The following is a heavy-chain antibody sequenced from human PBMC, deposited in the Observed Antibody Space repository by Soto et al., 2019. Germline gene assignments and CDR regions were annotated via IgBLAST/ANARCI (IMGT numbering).Heavy chain of an antibody. CDR3: AKVGIYSNYNDFDF. D-gene: IGHD4-4*01. Sequence: QVLLVQSGGGVVQPGKSLRLSCAASGFRFRAYGIHWVRQAPGKGLEWVAAASTDGSDRDYADAVKGRFTVYRSHSKDTAFLQMDSLRRDDTAVYYCAKVGIYSNYNDFDFWGPGTRVTVSS. CDR2: ASTDGSDR. V-gene: IGHV3-30*18. J-gene: IGHJ4*02. CDR1: GFRFRAYG.